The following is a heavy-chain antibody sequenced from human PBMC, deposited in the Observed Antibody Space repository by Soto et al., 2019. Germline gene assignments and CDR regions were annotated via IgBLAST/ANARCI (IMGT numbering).Heavy chain of an antibody. CDR3: ARINGGSPDF. Sequence: SETLSLTCTVSDGYINNHFWSWIRQPAGKGLEWIGHIYMSGTTTYNPSLKSRVTMSVDTPRIQFSLKVSSVTAADTAVYYCARINGGSPDFWGQGALVTVS. D-gene: IGHD2-15*01. CDR2: IYMSGTT. CDR1: DGYINNHF. V-gene: IGHV4-4*07. J-gene: IGHJ4*02.